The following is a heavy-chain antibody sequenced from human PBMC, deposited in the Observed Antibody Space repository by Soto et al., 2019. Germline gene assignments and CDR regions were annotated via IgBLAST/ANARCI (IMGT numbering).Heavy chain of an antibody. CDR3: ARPYGDHSGDYYYGMDV. D-gene: IGHD4-17*01. J-gene: IGHJ6*02. Sequence: ASVKVSCKASGGTFSSYAISWLRQAPGQGLEWMGGIIPIFGTANYAQKFQGRVTITADESTSTAYMELSSLRSEDTAVYYCARPYGDHSGDYYYGMDVWGQGTTVTVSS. CDR2: IIPIFGTA. V-gene: IGHV1-69*13. CDR1: GGTFSSYA.